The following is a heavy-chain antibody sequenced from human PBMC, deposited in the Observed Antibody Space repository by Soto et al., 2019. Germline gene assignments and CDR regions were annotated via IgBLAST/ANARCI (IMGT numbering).Heavy chain of an antibody. D-gene: IGHD6-19*01. CDR2: IIPIFGTA. CDR1: GGTFSSYA. V-gene: IGHV1-69*06. Sequence: SSVKVSCKASGGTFSSYAISWVRQAPGQGLEWMGGIIPIFGTANYAQKFQGRVTITADKSTSTAYMELSSLRSEDTAVYYCARGRGSVAGKGPIDYWGQGTLVTVSS. CDR3: ARGRGSVAGKGPIDY. J-gene: IGHJ4*02.